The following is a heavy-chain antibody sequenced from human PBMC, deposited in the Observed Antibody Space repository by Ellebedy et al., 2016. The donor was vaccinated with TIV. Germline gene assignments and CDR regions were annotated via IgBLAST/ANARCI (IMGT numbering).Heavy chain of an antibody. V-gene: IGHV3-11*01. J-gene: IGHJ3*02. CDR3: ARSARVFRGTDAFDI. D-gene: IGHD3-10*01. Sequence: GGSLRLSXAASGFTFSDYYMSWIRQAPGKGLEWVSYISSSGSTIYYADSVKGRFTISRDNAKNSLYLQMNSLRAEDTAVYYCARSARVFRGTDAFDIWGQGTMVTVSS. CDR1: GFTFSDYY. CDR2: ISSSGSTI.